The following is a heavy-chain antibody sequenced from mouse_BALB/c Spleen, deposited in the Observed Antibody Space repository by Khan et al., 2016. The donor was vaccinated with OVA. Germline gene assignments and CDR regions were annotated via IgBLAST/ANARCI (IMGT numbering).Heavy chain of an antibody. V-gene: IGHV1S137*01. CDR2: ISTYYGHT. Sequence: QVQLQESGPELVRPGVSVKISCKGSGYTFTDSAMHWVKQSHPKSLEWIGVISTYYGHTDYNQTFKGKATMTVDKSSSQSYMELDRVTTEDAAIYYCARGGRFDYWGQGTLFTVS. CDR3: ARGGRFDY. J-gene: IGHJ3*01. CDR1: GYTFTDSA.